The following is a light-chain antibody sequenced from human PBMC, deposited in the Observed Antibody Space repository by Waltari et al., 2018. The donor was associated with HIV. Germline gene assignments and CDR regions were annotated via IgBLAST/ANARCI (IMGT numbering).Light chain of an antibody. Sequence: QTVVTQEPSFSVSPGGTVPLTCGLGSGSVSTNYYPSWYQQTPGQAPRTLIYSTNTRSAGVPDRFSGSILGNKAALTITGAQADDESEYHCVLYMGSGIWVFGGGTKLTVL. J-gene: IGLJ3*02. V-gene: IGLV8-61*01. CDR3: VLYMGSGIWV. CDR2: STN. CDR1: SGSVSTNYY.